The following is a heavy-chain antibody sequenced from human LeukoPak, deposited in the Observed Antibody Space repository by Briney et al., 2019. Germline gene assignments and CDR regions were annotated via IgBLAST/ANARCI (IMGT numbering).Heavy chain of an antibody. J-gene: IGHJ3*02. V-gene: IGHV4-31*03. CDR2: IFYSGTT. Sequence: SETLSLTCTVSGGSISSGGYYWSWIRQHPGKGLEWIGYIFYSGTTYYNPSLKSRVTISADTSKNQFSLRLTSVTAADTAAYYCARVVGAHDAFDIWGQGTMVTVSS. D-gene: IGHD1-26*01. CDR3: ARVVGAHDAFDI. CDR1: GGSISSGGYY.